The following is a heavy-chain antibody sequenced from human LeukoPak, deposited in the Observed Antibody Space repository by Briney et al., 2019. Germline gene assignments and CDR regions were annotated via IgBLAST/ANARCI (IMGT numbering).Heavy chain of an antibody. Sequence: PGGSLRLSCAASGFTFSDYYMSWIRQAPGKGLEWVSAISGSGGSTYYADSVKGRFTISRDNSKNTLYLQMNSLRAEDTAVYYCAKDFLGTGGVIALFDYWGQGTLVTVSS. J-gene: IGHJ4*02. V-gene: IGHV3-23*01. CDR3: AKDFLGTGGVIALFDY. D-gene: IGHD3-16*02. CDR1: GFTFSDYY. CDR2: ISGSGGST.